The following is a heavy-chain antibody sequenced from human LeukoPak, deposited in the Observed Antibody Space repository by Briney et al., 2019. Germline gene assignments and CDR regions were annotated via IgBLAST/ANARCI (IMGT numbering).Heavy chain of an antibody. CDR2: MYPGDSET. D-gene: IGHD1-26*01. CDR1: GYNFANYW. V-gene: IGHV5-51*01. Sequence: GESLKISCEGSGYNFANYWIGWVRQIPGKGLEWMGIMYPGDSETRYSPSFQGQVSISADKSISTTYLQWSSLKASDSAIYYCARPVGATTGDYFDYWGRGTLVTVSS. CDR3: ARPVGATTGDYFDY. J-gene: IGHJ4*02.